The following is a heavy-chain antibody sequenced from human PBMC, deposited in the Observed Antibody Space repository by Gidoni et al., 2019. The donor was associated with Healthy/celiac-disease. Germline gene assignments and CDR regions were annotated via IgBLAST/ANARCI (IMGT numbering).Heavy chain of an antibody. CDR1: GGTFSSYA. J-gene: IGHJ3*02. V-gene: IGHV1-69*01. Sequence: QVQLVQSGAEVKKPGSSVKVPCKASGGTFSSYAISWVRRAPGQGLEWVGGIIPIFGTAHYAQKFQGRVPITADESTSTAYMELSNLRSESAAVYYCARGESDYVWSDAFDIWGQGTMVTVSS. CDR2: IIPIFGTA. CDR3: ARGESDYVWSDAFDI. D-gene: IGHD4-17*01.